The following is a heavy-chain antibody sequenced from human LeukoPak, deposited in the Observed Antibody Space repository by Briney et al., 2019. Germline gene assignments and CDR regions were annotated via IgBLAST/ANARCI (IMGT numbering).Heavy chain of an antibody. V-gene: IGHV3-30*02. CDR3: VKVDT. Sequence: GGCLRLSCVASGFTFSTSGMHWVRQSPGKGLDWVAFIRNDGNKKNYAESVKGRFTISRDNSKNTLYLQMDSLSAEDTAVYYCVKVDTWGQGTLVTVSS. D-gene: IGHD5-18*01. CDR2: IRNDGNKK. J-gene: IGHJ4*02. CDR1: GFTFSTSG.